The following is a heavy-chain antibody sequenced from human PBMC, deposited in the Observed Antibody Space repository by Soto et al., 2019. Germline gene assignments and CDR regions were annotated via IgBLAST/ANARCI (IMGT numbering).Heavy chain of an antibody. CDR2: ISYDGSNK. Sequence: GGSLRLSCAASGFTFSSYAMHWVRQAPGKGLEWVAVISYDGSNKYYADSVKGRFTISRDNSKNTLYLQMNSLRAEDTAVYYCARELHYRGHYYGMDVWGQGTTVTVSS. D-gene: IGHD4-4*01. J-gene: IGHJ6*02. CDR3: ARELHYRGHYYGMDV. V-gene: IGHV3-30-3*01. CDR1: GFTFSSYA.